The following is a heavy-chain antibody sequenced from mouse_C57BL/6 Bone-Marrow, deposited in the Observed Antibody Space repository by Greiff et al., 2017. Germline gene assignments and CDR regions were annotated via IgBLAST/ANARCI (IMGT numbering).Heavy chain of an antibody. V-gene: IGHV1-26*01. Sequence: EVQLQQSGPELVKPGASVKISCKASGYTFTDYYMNWVKQSHGKSLEWIGDINPNNGGTSYNQKFKGKATLTVDKSSSTAYMELRSLTSEDSAVYYCARTDSNYLYYYAMDYWGQGTPVTVSS. CDR1: GYTFTDYY. CDR2: INPNNGGT. D-gene: IGHD2-5*01. J-gene: IGHJ4*01. CDR3: ARTDSNYLYYYAMDY.